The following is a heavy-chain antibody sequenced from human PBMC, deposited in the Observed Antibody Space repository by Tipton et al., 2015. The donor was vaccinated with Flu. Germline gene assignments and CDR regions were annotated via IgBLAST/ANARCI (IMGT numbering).Heavy chain of an antibody. V-gene: IGHV3-7*01. Sequence: SLRLSCAASGFTLSSYWMSWVRQAPGKGLEWVANIKQDGSVKYYVDSVKGRFTISRDSAENSLYLQMNNLRAADTAVYYCARKVGDYWGQGTLVTVSS. CDR1: GFTLSSYW. CDR3: ARKVGDY. D-gene: IGHD1-26*01. CDR2: IKQDGSVK. J-gene: IGHJ4*02.